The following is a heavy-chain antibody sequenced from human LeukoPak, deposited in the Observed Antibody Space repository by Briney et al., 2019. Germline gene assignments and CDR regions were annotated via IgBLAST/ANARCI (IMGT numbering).Heavy chain of an antibody. V-gene: IGHV3-43*01. CDR2: LSWDGSTT. J-gene: IGHJ6*03. Sequence: PGGSLRLSCAASGFTLDDYAMHWVRQAPGKGLEWVSLLSWDGSTTYYADSVRGRFTVPRDTNKNSLLLQMNSLRTEDTALYYCVRVALPAAIYYYMDIWGKGTTVIVSS. CDR3: VRVALPAAIYYYMDI. D-gene: IGHD2-2*01. CDR1: GFTLDDYA.